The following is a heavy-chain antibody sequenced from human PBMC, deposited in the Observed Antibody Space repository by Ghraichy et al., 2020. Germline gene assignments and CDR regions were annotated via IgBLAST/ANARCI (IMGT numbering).Heavy chain of an antibody. J-gene: IGHJ4*02. CDR2: IYYSGST. D-gene: IGHD1-26*01. CDR1: GGSISSSSYY. V-gene: IGHV4-39*07. CDR3: ARDIGTYVGATDSVPDY. Sequence: SETLSLTCTVSGGSISSSSYYWGWIRQPPGKGLEWIGSIYYSGSTYYNPTLKSRVTISVDTSKNQFSLKLSSVTAADTAVYYCARDIGTYVGATDSVPDYWGQGTLVTVSS.